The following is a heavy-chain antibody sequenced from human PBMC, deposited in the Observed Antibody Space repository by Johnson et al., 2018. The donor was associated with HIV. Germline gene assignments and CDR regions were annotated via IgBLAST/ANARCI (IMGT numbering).Heavy chain of an antibody. V-gene: IGHV3-66*01. J-gene: IGHJ3*02. D-gene: IGHD6-6*01. CDR3: AKDFYSSQPEGAFDI. Sequence: VQLVESGGGLVQPGGSLRLSCAASGFSVSSNYMSWVRQAPGKGLEWVSVIYSGGSTYYADSVKGRFTISRDNSKNTLYLQMNSLRAEDTAVYYCAKDFYSSQPEGAFDIWGQGTMVTVSS. CDR1: GFSVSSNY. CDR2: IYSGGST.